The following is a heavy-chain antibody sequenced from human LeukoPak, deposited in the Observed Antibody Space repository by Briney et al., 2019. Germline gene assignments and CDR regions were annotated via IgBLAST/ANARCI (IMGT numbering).Heavy chain of an antibody. D-gene: IGHD6-13*01. V-gene: IGHV3-33*01. CDR1: GFTFSSYG. Sequence: GGSLRLSCAASGFTFSSYGMHWVRQAPGKGLEWVAVIWYDGSNKYYADSVKGRFTISRDNSKNTLYLQMNSLRAEDTAVYYCARDWLAAADYYFDYWGQGALVTVSS. CDR3: ARDWLAAADYYFDY. J-gene: IGHJ4*02. CDR2: IWYDGSNK.